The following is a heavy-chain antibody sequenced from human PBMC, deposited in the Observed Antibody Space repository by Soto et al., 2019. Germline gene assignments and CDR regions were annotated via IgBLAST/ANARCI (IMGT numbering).Heavy chain of an antibody. Sequence: ASVKVSCKASGYTFTSYGISWVRQAPGQGLEWMGWISAYNGNTNYARKLQGRVTMTTDTSTSTAYMELRSLRSDDTAVYYCARGGRTYYDFWSGYYTLYYFDYWGQGTLVTVSS. J-gene: IGHJ4*02. V-gene: IGHV1-18*04. CDR3: ARGGRTYYDFWSGYYTLYYFDY. D-gene: IGHD3-3*01. CDR2: ISAYNGNT. CDR1: GYTFTSYG.